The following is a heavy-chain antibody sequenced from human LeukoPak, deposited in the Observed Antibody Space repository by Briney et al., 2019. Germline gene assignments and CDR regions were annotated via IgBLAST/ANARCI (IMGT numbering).Heavy chain of an antibody. V-gene: IGHV1-24*01. CDR1: GYTFTSYY. D-gene: IGHD3-10*01. CDR3: ATTTMVRGVPNWFDP. CDR2: FDPEDGET. Sequence: ASVKVSCKASGYTFTSYYMHCVRQAPGKGLEWMGGFDPEDGETIYAQKFQGRVTMTEDTSTDTAYMELSSLRSEDTAVYYCATTTMVRGVPNWFDPWGQGTLVTVSS. J-gene: IGHJ5*02.